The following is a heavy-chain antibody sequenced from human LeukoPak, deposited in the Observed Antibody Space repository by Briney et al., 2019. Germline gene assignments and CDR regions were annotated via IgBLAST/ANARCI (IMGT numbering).Heavy chain of an antibody. CDR1: GFTFSSYA. V-gene: IGHV3-30-3*01. CDR2: ISYDGSNK. D-gene: IGHD3-3*01. J-gene: IGHJ6*03. CDR3: ARDGSPFLEWLVEAYYYYYMDV. Sequence: GRSLRLSCAASGFTFSSYAMHWVRQAPGKGLEWVAVISYDGSNKYYADSVKGRFTISRDNSKNTLYLQMSSLRAEDTAVYYCARDGSPFLEWLVEAYYYYYMDVWGKGTTVTVSS.